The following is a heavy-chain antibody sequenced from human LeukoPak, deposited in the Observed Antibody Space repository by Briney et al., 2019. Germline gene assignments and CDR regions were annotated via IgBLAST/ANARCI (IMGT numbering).Heavy chain of an antibody. D-gene: IGHD3-9*01. Sequence: PGGSLRLSCAVSGFTFSSYTMNWVRQAPGKGLEWVSSITGSSSYIYYADSVKGRFTISRDNAKNSLYLQMNSLRAEDTAVYYCASGDISTGYTWGQGTMVTVSS. CDR2: ITGSSSYI. CDR3: ASGDISTGYT. J-gene: IGHJ3*02. V-gene: IGHV3-21*01. CDR1: GFTFSSYT.